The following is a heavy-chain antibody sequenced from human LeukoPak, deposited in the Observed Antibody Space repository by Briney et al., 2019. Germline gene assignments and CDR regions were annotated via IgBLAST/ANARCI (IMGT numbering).Heavy chain of an antibody. V-gene: IGHV3-23*01. Sequence: GGSLRLSCAASGFTFSSYGMHWVRQAPGKGLEWVSAISGSGGSTYYADSVKGRFTISRDNSENTLYLQMNSLRAEDTAVYYCAKGEYVHFDYWGQGTLVTVSS. CDR2: ISGSGGST. CDR1: GFTFSSYG. CDR3: AKGEYVHFDY. J-gene: IGHJ4*02. D-gene: IGHD2/OR15-2a*01.